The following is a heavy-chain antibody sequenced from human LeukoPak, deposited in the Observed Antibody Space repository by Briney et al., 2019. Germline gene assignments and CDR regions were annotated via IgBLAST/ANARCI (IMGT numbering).Heavy chain of an antibody. CDR1: GGSISSGGYY. Sequence: TSETLSLTRTVSGGSISSGGYYWSWIRQPPGKGLEWIGYIYYSGSTYYNPSLKSRVTISVDTSKNQFSLKLGSVTAADTAVYYCARGGETAAAGTFRYWGQGTLVTVSS. V-gene: IGHV4-30-4*08. CDR3: ARGGETAAAGTFRY. CDR2: IYYSGST. J-gene: IGHJ4*02. D-gene: IGHD6-13*01.